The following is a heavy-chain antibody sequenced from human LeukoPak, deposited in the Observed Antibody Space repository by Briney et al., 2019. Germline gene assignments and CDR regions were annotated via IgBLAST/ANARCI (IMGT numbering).Heavy chain of an antibody. Sequence: LAGGSLRLSCAASGFTISSTYINWVRQSPGKGLEWVSIMYSGGDTYYADAVKGRFTISRDNSKNTVHLQMNSLRGEDTAVYYCAGGTIGAFHFGFWGQGTLVTVSS. CDR3: AGGTIGAFHFGF. CDR1: GFTISSTY. J-gene: IGHJ4*02. CDR2: MYSGGDT. V-gene: IGHV3-53*01. D-gene: IGHD2-8*01.